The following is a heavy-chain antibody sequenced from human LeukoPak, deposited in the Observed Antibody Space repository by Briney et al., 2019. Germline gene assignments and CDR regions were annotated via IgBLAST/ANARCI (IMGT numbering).Heavy chain of an antibody. J-gene: IGHJ5*02. D-gene: IGHD2-15*01. Sequence: SQTLSLTCTVSGGSVSSGNYYWSWIRQPAGKALEWIGRMYTSGATNYNPSLTSRVTISVDPSKNQFSLKLSSVTATDTAVYYCARVGDCSVDSNCYHFADWFDPWGQGTLVTVSS. V-gene: IGHV4-61*02. CDR1: GGSVSSGNYY. CDR3: ARVGDCSVDSNCYHFADWFDP. CDR2: MYTSGAT.